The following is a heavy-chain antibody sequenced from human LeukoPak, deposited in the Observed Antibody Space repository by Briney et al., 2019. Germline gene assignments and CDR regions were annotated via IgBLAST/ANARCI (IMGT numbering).Heavy chain of an antibody. CDR2: ISAYNGYT. CDR1: GYTFTTYG. V-gene: IGHV1-18*01. D-gene: IGHD1/OR15-1a*01. J-gene: IGHJ4*02. CDR3: ARVGTGTRSFDY. Sequence: ASVKVSCKTSGYTFTTYGINWVRQAPGQGLEWMGRISAYNGYTNYGQKLQGRVTMTTDTSTSTAYMELRSLRSDDTAVYYCARVGTGTRSFDYWGQGTLVTVSS.